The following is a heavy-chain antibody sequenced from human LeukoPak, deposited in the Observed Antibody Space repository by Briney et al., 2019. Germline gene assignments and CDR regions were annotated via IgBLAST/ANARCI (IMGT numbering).Heavy chain of an antibody. J-gene: IGHJ4*02. CDR3: ARLPMAVTPHVDY. CDR1: GGSISNNNW. V-gene: IGHV4-4*02. D-gene: IGHD2-21*02. Sequence: SETLSLTCAVSGGSISNNNWWSWVRQPPGMGLEWIGEIYHGGSTNYNPSLKSRVTMSVDRSKNQFSLKLSSVTAADTAVYYCARLPMAVTPHVDYWGQGTLVTVSS. CDR2: IYHGGST.